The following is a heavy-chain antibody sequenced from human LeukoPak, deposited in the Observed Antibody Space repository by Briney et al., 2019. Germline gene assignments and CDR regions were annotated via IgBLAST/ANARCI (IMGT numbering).Heavy chain of an antibody. J-gene: IGHJ4*02. CDR2: INPTGGST. Sequence: ASVKVSCKASGYTFTSYYIHWVRQAPGQGLEWMGIINPTGGSTGSAQKFQGRVTMTRDMSTSTVYMVLSSLRSEDTAVYYCARDEDNGDYSGGYFDYWGQGTLVTVSS. CDR3: ARDEDNGDYSGGYFDY. CDR1: GYTFTSYY. D-gene: IGHD4-17*01. V-gene: IGHV1-46*01.